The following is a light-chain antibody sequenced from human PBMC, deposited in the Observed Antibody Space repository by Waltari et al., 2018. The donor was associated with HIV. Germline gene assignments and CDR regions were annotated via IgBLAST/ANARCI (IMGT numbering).Light chain of an antibody. Sequence: DIQVTQSPSTLSASVGDRVTITCRASQTISSYLNWYQQKLGKAPKLLSYGASSLQSGVPSRFSGSGSGTAFTLTISSLQPEDFATYYCQQSFSTPWTFGQGTKVEIK. J-gene: IGKJ1*01. CDR1: QTISSY. CDR2: GAS. CDR3: QQSFSTPWT. V-gene: IGKV1-39*01.